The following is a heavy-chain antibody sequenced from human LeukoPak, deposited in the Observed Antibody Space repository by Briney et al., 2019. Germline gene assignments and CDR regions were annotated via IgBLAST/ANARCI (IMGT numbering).Heavy chain of an antibody. CDR2: INHSGST. CDR3: ARDVATYGSGSYAFDP. D-gene: IGHD3-10*01. CDR1: GGSFSGYY. V-gene: IGHV4-34*01. J-gene: IGHJ5*02. Sequence: SETLSLTCAVYGGSFSGYYWSWIRQPPGKGLEWIGEINHSGSTNYNPSLKSRVTISVDTSKNQFSLKLSSVTAADTAVYYCARDVATYGSGSYAFDPWGQGTLVTVSS.